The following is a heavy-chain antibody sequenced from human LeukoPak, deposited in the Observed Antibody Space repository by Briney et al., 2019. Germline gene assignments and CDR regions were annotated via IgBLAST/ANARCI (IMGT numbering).Heavy chain of an antibody. D-gene: IGHD3-10*02. J-gene: IGHJ5*02. CDR1: GGSISSSSYY. CDR2: IYYSGST. V-gene: IGHV4-39*07. Sequence: SETLSLTCTVSGGSISSSSYYWGWIRQPPGKGLEWIGSIYYSGSTYYNPSLKSRVTISVDTSKNQFSLKLSSVTAADTAVYYCARGTPKFVRGVITNWFDPWGQGTLVTVSS. CDR3: ARGTPKFVRGVITNWFDP.